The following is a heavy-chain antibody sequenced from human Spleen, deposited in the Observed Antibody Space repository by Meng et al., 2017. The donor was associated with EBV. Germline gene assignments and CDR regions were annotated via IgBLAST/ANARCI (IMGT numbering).Heavy chain of an antibody. CDR1: GYHVRRYG. CDR3: ARPRVDDWFDP. CDR2: INGGDGDT. D-gene: IGHD2-2*01. Sequence: QVQRVESGAGVKKPGAAVKISCEAFGYHVRRYGIHWVRQVPGQGLEWMGRINGGDGDTKYSQKFQGRITITRDTSAYIGYMELTSLTFEDTAVYFCARPRVDDWFDPWGQGTLVTVSS. V-gene: IGHV1-3*01. J-gene: IGHJ5*02.